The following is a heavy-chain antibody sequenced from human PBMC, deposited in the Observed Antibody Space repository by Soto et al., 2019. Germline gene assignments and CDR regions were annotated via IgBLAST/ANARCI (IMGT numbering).Heavy chain of an antibody. V-gene: IGHV4-31*03. CDR2: IYYSGST. CDR3: ARTGYSSGWYRRAPFSQDAFDI. D-gene: IGHD6-19*01. J-gene: IGHJ3*02. CDR1: GGSISSGGYY. Sequence: SETQSLTCTVSGGSISSGGYYWSWIRQHPGKGLEWIGYIYYSGSTNYNPSLKSRVTISVDTSKNQFSLKLSSVTAADTAVYYCARTGYSSGWYRRAPFSQDAFDIWGQGTMVTVSS.